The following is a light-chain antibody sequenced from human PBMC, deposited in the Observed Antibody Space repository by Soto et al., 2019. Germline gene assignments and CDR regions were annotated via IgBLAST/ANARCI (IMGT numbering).Light chain of an antibody. J-gene: IGKJ2*01. CDR3: QQYGSSPLYT. CDR1: QSVSSSY. V-gene: IGKV3-20*01. CDR2: GAS. Sequence: EIVLTQSPGTLSLSPGERATLSCRASQSVSSSYLAWYQRKPGQAPRLLIHGASIRATGIADRFSGSGSETDFTLTISRLEPEDFPVYYCQQYGSSPLYTFGQGTKLEIK.